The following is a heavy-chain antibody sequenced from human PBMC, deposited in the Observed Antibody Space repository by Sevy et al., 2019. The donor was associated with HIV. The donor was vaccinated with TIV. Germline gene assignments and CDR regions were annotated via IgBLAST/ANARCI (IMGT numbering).Heavy chain of an antibody. CDR3: ARDFTGFNGMDV. J-gene: IGHJ6*02. V-gene: IGHV3-30*03. CDR1: GFTFSSYG. Sequence: GGSLRLSCEASGFTFSSYGMHWVRQAPGKGLEWVAVISYHGRNDFYGDSVKGRFTISRDNSRKTLYLQMNSLRTGETAVYYCARDFTGFNGMDVWGQGTMVTVSS. D-gene: IGHD3-9*01. CDR2: ISYHGRND.